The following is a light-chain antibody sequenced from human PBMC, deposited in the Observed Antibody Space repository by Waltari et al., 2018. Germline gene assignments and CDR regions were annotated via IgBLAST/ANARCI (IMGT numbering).Light chain of an antibody. V-gene: IGKV1-13*02. CDR2: GAS. CDR1: QALVNW. Sequence: AIQVTQSPSSLSASVGDSVTIPCRASQALVNWLAWYQQKPGKAPNLLIYGASVLESGVPSRFSGSGSGTDFTLTISSLQPEDFATYYCQQLHSYPRAFGGGTKVESK. CDR3: QQLHSYPRA. J-gene: IGKJ4*01.